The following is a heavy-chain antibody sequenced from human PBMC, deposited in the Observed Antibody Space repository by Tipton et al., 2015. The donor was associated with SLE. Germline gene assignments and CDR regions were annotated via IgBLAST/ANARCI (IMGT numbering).Heavy chain of an antibody. CDR1: GFTFSSYW. V-gene: IGHV3-7*01. J-gene: IGHJ4*02. CDR3: ASGNYEGSFYY. D-gene: IGHD1-7*01. Sequence: SLRLSCAASGFTFSSYWMSWVRQAPGKGLEWVANIKQDGSEKYYVDSVKGRFTISRDNAKNSLYLQMNSLRAEDTAVYYCASGNYEGSFYYWGQGTLVTVSS. CDR2: IKQDGSEK.